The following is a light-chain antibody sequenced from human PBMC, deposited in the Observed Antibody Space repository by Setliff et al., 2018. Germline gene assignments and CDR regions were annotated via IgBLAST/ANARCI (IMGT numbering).Light chain of an antibody. V-gene: IGLV2-8*01. CDR1: SSDVGGYNY. CDR2: EVS. Sequence: QSVLTQPPSASGSPGQSVTISCTGTSSDVGGYNYVSWYQQHPGKAPKLMIYEVSKRPSGVPDRFSGSKSGNTASLTVSGLQAEDEADYYCSSYAGSNNYVFGTGPKV. J-gene: IGLJ1*01. CDR3: SSYAGSNNYV.